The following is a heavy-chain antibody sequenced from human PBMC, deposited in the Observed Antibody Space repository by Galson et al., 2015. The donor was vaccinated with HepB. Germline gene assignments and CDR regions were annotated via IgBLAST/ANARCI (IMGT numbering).Heavy chain of an antibody. J-gene: IGHJ5*02. V-gene: IGHV6-1*01. CDR1: GDSVSSTGAA. D-gene: IGHD3-9*01. CDR3: ARDPYFDILERVWFDP. Sequence: CAISGDSVSSTGAAWNWIRQSPSRGLEWLGRTYYRAKWYNDYAVSVKSRITIKPDTSKNQFSLQLNSVTPEDTAVYYCARDPYFDILERVWFDPWGLGTLVIVSS. CDR2: TYYRAKWYN.